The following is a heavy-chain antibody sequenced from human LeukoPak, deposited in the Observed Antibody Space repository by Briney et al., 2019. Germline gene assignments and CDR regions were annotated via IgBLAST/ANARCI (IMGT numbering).Heavy chain of an antibody. V-gene: IGHV4-59*01. CDR2: IDYRGST. Sequence: PSETLSLTCTVSGDSISTYYWGWIRQPPGKGLEWIAYIDYRGSTTYNPSLRSRVTISVDTSRNQISLRLSSVTAADTAVYYCARSRSGYSYDHAAFEIWGQGTMVTVSS. CDR3: ARSRSGYSYDHAAFEI. D-gene: IGHD5-18*01. J-gene: IGHJ3*02. CDR1: GDSISTYY.